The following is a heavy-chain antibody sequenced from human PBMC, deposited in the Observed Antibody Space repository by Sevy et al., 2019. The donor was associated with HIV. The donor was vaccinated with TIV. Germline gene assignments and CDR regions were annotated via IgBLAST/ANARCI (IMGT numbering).Heavy chain of an antibody. Sequence: SDTLSLTCTVSGGSISSYYWSWIRQPAGKGLEWIGRIYTSGSTNYNPSLKSRITMSVDTSKNQFSLKLTSVSAAETAVYYCARHYYDSSGHDAFDIWGQGTMVTVSS. V-gene: IGHV4-4*07. CDR2: IYTSGST. J-gene: IGHJ3*02. D-gene: IGHD3-22*01. CDR3: ARHYYDSSGHDAFDI. CDR1: GGSISSYY.